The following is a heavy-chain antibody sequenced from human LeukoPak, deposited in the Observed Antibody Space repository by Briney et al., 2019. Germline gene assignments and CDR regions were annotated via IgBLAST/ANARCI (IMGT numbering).Heavy chain of an antibody. J-gene: IGHJ4*02. CDR3: AKSPYSSGWPPFDY. Sequence: GGSLRLSCAASGFTFSSYAMSWVRQAPGKGLEWVSAISGSGSRTYYADSVKGRFTISRDNSKNTLYLQMNSLRAEDTAVYYCAKSPYSSGWPPFDYWGQGTLVTVSS. V-gene: IGHV3-23*01. D-gene: IGHD6-19*01. CDR1: GFTFSSYA. CDR2: ISGSGSRT.